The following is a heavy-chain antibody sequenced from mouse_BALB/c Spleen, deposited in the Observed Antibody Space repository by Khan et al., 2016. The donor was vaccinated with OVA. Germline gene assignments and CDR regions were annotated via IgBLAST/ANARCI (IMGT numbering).Heavy chain of an antibody. CDR3: ARKNYYGYAVDY. Sequence: EVQLQESGPGLVKPSQSLSLTCTVTGYSITSNYAWNWIRQFPGNKLEWMGYISYSGSPSYNPSLKSRISITRETSKNQFFLQLNSVTTEDTATYCCARKNYYGYAVDYWGQGTSVTVSS. D-gene: IGHD1-1*01. V-gene: IGHV3-2*02. CDR2: ISYSGSP. J-gene: IGHJ4*01. CDR1: GYSITSNYA.